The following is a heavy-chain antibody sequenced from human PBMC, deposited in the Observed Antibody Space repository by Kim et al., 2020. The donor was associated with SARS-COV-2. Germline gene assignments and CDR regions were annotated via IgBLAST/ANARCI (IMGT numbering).Heavy chain of an antibody. CDR2: ISYDGSNK. CDR1: GFTFSSYG. J-gene: IGHJ6*02. Sequence: GGSLRLSCAASGFTFSSYGMHWVRQAPGKGLEWVAVISYDGSNKYYADSVKGRFTISRDNSKNTLYLQMNSLRAEDTAVYYCAKDHGAPVRFLEWLPRSDYYYGMDVWGQGTTVTVSS. V-gene: IGHV3-30*18. D-gene: IGHD3-3*01. CDR3: AKDHGAPVRFLEWLPRSDYYYGMDV.